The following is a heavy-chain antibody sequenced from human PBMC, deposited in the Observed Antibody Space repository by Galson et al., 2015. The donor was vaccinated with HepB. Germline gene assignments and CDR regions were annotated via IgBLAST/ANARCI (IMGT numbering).Heavy chain of an antibody. Sequence: LSLTCAVYGGSFSGYYWSWIRQPPGKGLEWIGEINHSGSTNYNPSLKSRVTISVDTSKNQFSLKLSSVTAADTAVYYCARLGIRGAAYWGQGTLVTVSS. J-gene: IGHJ4*02. D-gene: IGHD7-27*01. V-gene: IGHV4-34*01. CDR2: INHSGST. CDR3: ARLGIRGAAY. CDR1: GGSFSGYY.